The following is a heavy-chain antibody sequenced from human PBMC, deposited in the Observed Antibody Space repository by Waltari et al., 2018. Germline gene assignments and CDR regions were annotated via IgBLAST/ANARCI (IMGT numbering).Heavy chain of an antibody. CDR1: GYTFTSYD. J-gene: IGHJ6*03. Sequence: QVQLVQSGAEVKKPGASVKVSCKASGYTFTSYDINWVRQATGQGLEWMGWMNPNSGNTGYAQKVQGRVTMTRNTSISTAYMELSSLRSEDTAVYYCARLAPADYDFWSGYYYYMDVWGKGTTVTVSS. CDR3: ARLAPADYDFWSGYYYYMDV. CDR2: MNPNSGNT. V-gene: IGHV1-8*01. D-gene: IGHD3-3*01.